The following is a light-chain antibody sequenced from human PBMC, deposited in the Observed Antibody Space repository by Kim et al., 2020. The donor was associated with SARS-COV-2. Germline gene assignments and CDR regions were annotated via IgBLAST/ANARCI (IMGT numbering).Light chain of an antibody. CDR2: DVT. V-gene: IGLV2-14*04. CDR3: SSYTSSSTPWV. CDR1: SSDVGGYNY. J-gene: IGLJ3*02. Sequence: HSITISCTGTSSDVGGYNYVSWYQQHPGKAPKLMIYDVTKRPSGVSNRFSGSKSGNTASLTISGLQAEDEADYYCSSYTSSSTPWVFGGGTQLTVL.